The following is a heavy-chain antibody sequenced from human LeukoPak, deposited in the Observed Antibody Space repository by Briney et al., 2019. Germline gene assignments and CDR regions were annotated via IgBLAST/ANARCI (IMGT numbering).Heavy chain of an antibody. D-gene: IGHD6-13*01. CDR1: GFTFSGSA. Sequence: GGSLRLSCAASGFTFSGSAMHWVRQASGKGLEWVGRIRSKANSYATAYVASVKGRFTISRDDSKNTAYLQMNSLKTEDTAVYYCTRSVQKQYSSSWYEGYWGQGTLVTVSS. J-gene: IGHJ4*02. CDR3: TRSVQKQYSSSWYEGY. CDR2: IRSKANSYAT. V-gene: IGHV3-73*01.